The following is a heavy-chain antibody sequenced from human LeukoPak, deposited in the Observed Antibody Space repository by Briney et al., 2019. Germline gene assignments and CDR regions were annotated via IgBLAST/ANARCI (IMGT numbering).Heavy chain of an antibody. V-gene: IGHV3-48*04. Sequence: GGSLRLSCAASGFTFSSYSMNWVRQAPGKGLEWASYISSSSSTIYYADSVKGRFTISRDNAKNSLYLQMNSLRAEDTAVYYCARDLRIIAVAGTRDDYWGQGTLVTVSS. J-gene: IGHJ4*02. D-gene: IGHD6-19*01. CDR2: ISSSSSTI. CDR1: GFTFSSYS. CDR3: ARDLRIIAVAGTRDDY.